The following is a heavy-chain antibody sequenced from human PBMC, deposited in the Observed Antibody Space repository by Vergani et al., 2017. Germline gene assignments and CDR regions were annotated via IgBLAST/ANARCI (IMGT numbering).Heavy chain of an antibody. CDR2: IGIAGDP. V-gene: IGHV3-13*05. J-gene: IGHJ2*01. CDR1: GFTFSSHD. Sequence: EVQLVESGGGLIQPGGSLRLSCAASGFTFSSHDMHWVRQVTGKGLEWVATIGIAGDPHYPGSVKGRFTVSRENAKNSLYLQMNSLRAGDTAVYYCARSTTVITPGWYFDLWGRGTLVTVSS. D-gene: IGHD4-23*01. CDR3: ARSTTVITPGWYFDL.